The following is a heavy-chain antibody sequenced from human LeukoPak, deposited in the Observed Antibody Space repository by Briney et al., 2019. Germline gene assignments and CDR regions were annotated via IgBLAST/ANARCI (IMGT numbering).Heavy chain of an antibody. CDR2: IYYNGST. V-gene: IGHV4-59*01. CDR1: GGSIRSFH. Sequence: PSETLSLTCTVSGGSIRSFHWSWVRQPPGKGLEWMGFIYYNGSTNYNPSLKSRLTFSVDASNNQSSLNVRSVTAADTAVYYCARGRDYYSNMDVWGTGTTVTVSS. CDR3: ARGRDYYSNMDV. J-gene: IGHJ6*03.